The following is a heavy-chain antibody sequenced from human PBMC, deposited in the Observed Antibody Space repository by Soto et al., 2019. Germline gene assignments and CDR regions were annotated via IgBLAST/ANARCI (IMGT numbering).Heavy chain of an antibody. Sequence: QVQLVESGGGVVQPGRSLRLSCAASGFTFSSYAMHWVRQAPGKGLEWVAVISYDGSNKYYADSVKGRFTISRDISKNTLYLQMNSLRAEDTAVYYCARVAIDLDYGGSAEYFQHWGQGTLVTVSS. V-gene: IGHV3-30-3*01. CDR2: ISYDGSNK. CDR1: GFTFSSYA. CDR3: ARVAIDLDYGGSAEYFQH. D-gene: IGHD4-17*01. J-gene: IGHJ1*01.